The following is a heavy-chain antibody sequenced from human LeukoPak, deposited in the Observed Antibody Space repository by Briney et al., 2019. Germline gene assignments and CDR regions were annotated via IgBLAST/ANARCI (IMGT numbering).Heavy chain of an antibody. V-gene: IGHV3-30*02. J-gene: IGHJ4*02. CDR2: IRYDGSNK. CDR1: GFTFSSYG. D-gene: IGHD3-10*01. Sequence: GGSLRLSCAASGFTFSSYGMHWVRQAPGKGLERVAFIRYDGSNKYYADSVKGRFTISRDNSKNTLYLQMNSLRAEDTAVYYCAKNLFYYGSGEHFDYWGQGTLVTVSS. CDR3: AKNLFYYGSGEHFDY.